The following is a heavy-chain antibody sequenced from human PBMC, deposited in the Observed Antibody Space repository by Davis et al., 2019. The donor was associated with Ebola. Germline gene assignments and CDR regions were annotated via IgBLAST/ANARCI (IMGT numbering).Heavy chain of an antibody. CDR2: TYYSSKWYN. CDR3: ARGWLRSAFDQ. Sequence: HSQTPSLTRSISGDSLSCRCGAWNWIRQSPSRGLEWLGRTYYSSKWYNESALSVKSRITISADIAKNQLSLHLNSVTPEDTAVYYRARGWLRSAFDQWGQGTLVTVSS. CDR1: GDSLSCRCGA. V-gene: IGHV6-1*01. D-gene: IGHD5-12*01. J-gene: IGHJ4*02.